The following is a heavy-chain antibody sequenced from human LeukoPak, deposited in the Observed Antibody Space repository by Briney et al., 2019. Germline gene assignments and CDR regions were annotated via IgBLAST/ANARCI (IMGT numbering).Heavy chain of an antibody. D-gene: IGHD3-22*01. CDR3: ARASYSYDINGWVPFDY. CDR2: IYTSGST. CDR1: GGSISSKSYY. Sequence: SETLSLTCTVSGGSISSKSYYWSWIRQPAGKGLEWIGRIYTSGSTNYNPSLKSRVTISGDTSKNQFSLRLSSVTAADTAVYYCARASYSYDINGWVPFDYWGQGTLVTVSS. J-gene: IGHJ4*02. V-gene: IGHV4-61*02.